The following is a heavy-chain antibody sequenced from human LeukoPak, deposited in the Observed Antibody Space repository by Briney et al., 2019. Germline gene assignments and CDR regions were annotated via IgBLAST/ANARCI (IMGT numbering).Heavy chain of an antibody. D-gene: IGHD3-9*01. CDR2: INHSGST. CDR3: ARKGATYYDILTGYLH. Sequence: SETLSLTCTVSGGSISGYYWSWIRQPPGKGLEWIGEINHSGSTNYNPSLKSRVTISVDTSKNQFSLKLSSVTAADTAVYYCARKGATYYDILTGYLHWGQGTLVTVSS. V-gene: IGHV4-34*01. CDR1: GGSISGYY. J-gene: IGHJ4*02.